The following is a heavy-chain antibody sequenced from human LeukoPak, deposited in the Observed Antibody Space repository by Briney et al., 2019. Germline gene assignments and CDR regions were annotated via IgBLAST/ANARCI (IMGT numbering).Heavy chain of an antibody. D-gene: IGHD3-10*01. J-gene: IGHJ6*04. V-gene: IGHV3-21*01. Sequence: GGSLRLSCAASGFTFSSYSMNWVRQAPGKGLEWVSSISSSSSYIYYADSVRGRFTISRDNAKNSLYLQMNSLRAEDTAVYYCARDRGGMVRGVITYYYYYGMDVWGKGTTVTVSS. CDR3: ARDRGGMVRGVITYYYYYGMDV. CDR2: ISSSSSYI. CDR1: GFTFSSYS.